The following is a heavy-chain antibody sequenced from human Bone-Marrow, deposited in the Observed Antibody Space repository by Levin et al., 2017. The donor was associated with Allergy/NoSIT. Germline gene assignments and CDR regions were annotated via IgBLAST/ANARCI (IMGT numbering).Heavy chain of an antibody. Sequence: SETLSLTCAISGDSISTYYWSWIRQPPGKGLEWIGYVHYSGSTKYNSSLKRRVSISVDTSRNQFSLRLSSVTAADTAVYYCVRHQLWFGDLSPIDIWGQGTMVTVSS. CDR2: VHYSGST. D-gene: IGHD3-10*01. V-gene: IGHV4-59*08. CDR3: VRHQLWFGDLSPIDI. CDR1: GDSISTYY. J-gene: IGHJ3*02.